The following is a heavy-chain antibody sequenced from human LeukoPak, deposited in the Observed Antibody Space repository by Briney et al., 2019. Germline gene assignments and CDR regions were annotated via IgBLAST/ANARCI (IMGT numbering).Heavy chain of an antibody. V-gene: IGHV4-34*01. CDR1: GGSFSGYY. J-gene: IGHJ4*02. CDR3: ARLRRYYYDSSGYAFDY. D-gene: IGHD3-22*01. Sequence: SEALSLTCAVYGGSFSGYYWSWIRQPPGKGLEWIGEINHSGGTNYNPSLKSRVTISVDTSKNQFSLKLSSVTAADTAVYYCARLRRYYYDSSGYAFDYWGQGTLVTVSS. CDR2: INHSGGT.